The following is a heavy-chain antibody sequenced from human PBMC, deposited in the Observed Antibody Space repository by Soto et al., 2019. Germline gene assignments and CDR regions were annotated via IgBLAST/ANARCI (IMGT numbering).Heavy chain of an antibody. Sequence: QVQLQESGPGLVKPSGTLSLTCGVSRGSVSSNNWWTWVRQPPGKGLEWIGEIYQTGTTNYNPSHKSPDTISLDKSNNHFSLKLNSVTAADTAVYYCARRIALSGTAGAPGDWGQGTLVIVSS. CDR2: IYQTGTT. CDR3: ARRIALSGTAGAPGD. CDR1: RGSVSSNNW. J-gene: IGHJ4*02. D-gene: IGHD6-19*01. V-gene: IGHV4-4*02.